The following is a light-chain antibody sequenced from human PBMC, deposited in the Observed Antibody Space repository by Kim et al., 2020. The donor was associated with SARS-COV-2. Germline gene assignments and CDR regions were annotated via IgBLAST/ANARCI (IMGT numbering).Light chain of an antibody. V-gene: IGLV2-14*03. CDR1: SSDVGDYNS. CDR3: SSYTTMNTWV. J-gene: IGLJ3*02. CDR2: DVS. Sequence: QSALTQPASVSGSPGQSITISCTGTSSDVGDYNSVSWHQQHPGKAPKLMIYDVSNRPSGVSNRFSGSQSGNTASLTISGLQAEDEANYCCSSYTTMNTWVFGGGTKVTVL.